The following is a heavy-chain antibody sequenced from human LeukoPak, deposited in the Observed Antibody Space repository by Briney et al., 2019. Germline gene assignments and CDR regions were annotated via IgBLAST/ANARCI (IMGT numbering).Heavy chain of an antibody. D-gene: IGHD3-10*01. Sequence: SVKVSCKASGGTFSSYAISWVRQAPGQGLEWMGRIIPILGIANYAQKFQGRVTITADKSTSTAYMELSSLRSEDTAVYYCARHTDPYYYGSGSYGYFDYWGQGTLVTVSS. CDR1: GGTFSSYA. CDR3: ARHTDPYYYGSGSYGYFDY. J-gene: IGHJ4*02. V-gene: IGHV1-69*04. CDR2: IIPILGIA.